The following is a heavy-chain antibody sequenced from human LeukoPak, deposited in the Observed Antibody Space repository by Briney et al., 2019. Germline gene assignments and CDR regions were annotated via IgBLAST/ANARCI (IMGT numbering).Heavy chain of an antibody. Sequence: GGSLRLSCAASGFTFSDYYMSWIRQAPGKGLQWVSYISSSGHIIYYADSVKGRFTISRDNAKTSLYLQMNSLRAEDTAIYYCARESEYDFWTGSYFDYWGQGTLVTVSS. D-gene: IGHD3-3*01. CDR1: GFTFSDYY. J-gene: IGHJ4*02. CDR2: ISSSGHII. V-gene: IGHV3-11*04. CDR3: ARESEYDFWTGSYFDY.